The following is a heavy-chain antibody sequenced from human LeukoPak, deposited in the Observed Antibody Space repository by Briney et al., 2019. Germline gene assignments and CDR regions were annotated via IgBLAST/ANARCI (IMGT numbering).Heavy chain of an antibody. Sequence: GGSLRLSCAASGFTFSSYWMHWVRQAPGKRLVWVSRISTDGSSTTYADSVKGRFTISRDNAKNALFLQMNSLRVEDTAVYYCSRAGRAGYSTPWGQGTLVTVSS. CDR1: GFTFSSYW. V-gene: IGHV3-74*01. D-gene: IGHD5-12*01. J-gene: IGHJ5*02. CDR2: ISTDGSST. CDR3: SRAGRAGYSTP.